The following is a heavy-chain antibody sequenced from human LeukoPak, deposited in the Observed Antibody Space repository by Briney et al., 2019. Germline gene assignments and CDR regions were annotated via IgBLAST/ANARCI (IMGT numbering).Heavy chain of an antibody. V-gene: IGHV3-30*18. CDR2: ISYDGTNK. D-gene: IGHD3/OR15-3a*01. J-gene: IGHJ4*02. CDR3: AKSRPLDNRCYIDF. Sequence: GGSLTLLCAASGFPFSSYWVHWVRQAPGKGPEWVAVISYDGTNKYYADSVKGRFTISRDSSKTTLSLQMNSLRTEDTAVYYFAKSRPLDNRCYIDFWGPGTLVPVSS. CDR1: GFPFSSYW.